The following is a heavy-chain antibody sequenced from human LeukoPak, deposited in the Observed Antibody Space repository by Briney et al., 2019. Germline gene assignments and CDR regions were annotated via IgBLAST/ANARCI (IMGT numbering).Heavy chain of an antibody. J-gene: IGHJ4*02. Sequence: SETLSLTCAVSGGSFSGYYWSWIRQPPGKGLEWIGEINHNGSTNYNPSLKSRVTISVDTSKNQFSLKLSSVTAADTAVYYCARTATTVTTIDYWGQGTLVTVSS. CDR2: INHNGST. D-gene: IGHD4-17*01. CDR1: GGSFSGYY. V-gene: IGHV4-34*01. CDR3: ARTATTVTTIDY.